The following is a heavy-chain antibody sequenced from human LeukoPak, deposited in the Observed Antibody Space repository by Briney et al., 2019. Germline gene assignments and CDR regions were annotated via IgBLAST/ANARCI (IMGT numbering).Heavy chain of an antibody. D-gene: IGHD6-13*01. CDR3: AREPRGTAAGTGCDAFDI. CDR1: GGSISSGDYY. J-gene: IGHJ3*02. V-gene: IGHV4-30-4*08. CDR2: IYYSGST. Sequence: SETLSLTCTVSGGSISSGDYYWSWIRQPPGKGLEWIGYIYYSGSTYYNPSLKSRVTISVGTSKSQFSLKLSSATAADTAVYYCAREPRGTAAGTGCDAFDIWGQGTMVTVSS.